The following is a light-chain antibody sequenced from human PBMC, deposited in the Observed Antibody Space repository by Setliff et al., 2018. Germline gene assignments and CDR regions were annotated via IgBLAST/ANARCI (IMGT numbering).Light chain of an antibody. CDR1: SSDIGAYNY. V-gene: IGLV2-14*03. J-gene: IGLJ2*01. Sequence: QSALAQPASVSGSPGQSITISCTGSSSDIGAYNYVAWYQQHPGKAPKLIIYDVSNRPSGVSSRFSGSQSGSTASLTISALRTEDEADYYCSSYTSNSVLGIFGGGTK. CDR2: DVS. CDR3: SSYTSNSVLGI.